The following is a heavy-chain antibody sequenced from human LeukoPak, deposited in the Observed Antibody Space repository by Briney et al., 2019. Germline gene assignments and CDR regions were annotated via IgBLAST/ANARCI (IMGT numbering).Heavy chain of an antibody. CDR1: GGSISSYY. CDR2: IYYSGST. V-gene: IGHV4-59*01. J-gene: IGHJ4*02. Sequence: KSSETLSLTCTVSGGSISSYYWSWIRQPPGKGLEWIGYIYYSGSTNYNPSLKSRVTISVDTSKNQFSLELSSVTAADTAVYYCARGQGPYYYDSTGYDYWGQGTLVTVSS. D-gene: IGHD3-22*01. CDR3: ARGQGPYYYDSTGYDY.